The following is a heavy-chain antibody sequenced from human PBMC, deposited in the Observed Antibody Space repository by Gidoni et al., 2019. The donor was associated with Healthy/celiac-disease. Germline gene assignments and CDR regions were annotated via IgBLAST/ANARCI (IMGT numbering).Heavy chain of an antibody. Sequence: EVQLCESGGGLVQPGGSLRLSCSASGFTFSLYAMRWVRQAPGKGLEWGSAISGSGGSKYYADSVKGRFTISRDNSKNTLYLQMNSLRAEDTAVYYCAKNSRRGCSGGSCYSDYWGQGTLVTVSS. CDR3: AKNSRRGCSGGSCYSDY. CDR2: ISGSGGSK. CDR1: GFTFSLYA. V-gene: IGHV3-23*01. J-gene: IGHJ4*02. D-gene: IGHD2-15*01.